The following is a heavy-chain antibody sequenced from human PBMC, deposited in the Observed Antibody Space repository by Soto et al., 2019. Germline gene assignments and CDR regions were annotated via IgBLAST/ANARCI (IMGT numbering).Heavy chain of an antibody. J-gene: IGHJ4*02. Sequence: PSETLSLTCAVSGGSISSSNWWSWVRQPPGKGLEWIGSFYYSGSTYYNPSLKSRATISVDTSKNQFSLKLTSVTAADTAVYYCAREYESSPTDWGQGTLVTVSS. CDR3: AREYESSPTD. D-gene: IGHD6-13*01. V-gene: IGHV4-4*02. CDR2: FYYSGST. CDR1: GGSISSSNW.